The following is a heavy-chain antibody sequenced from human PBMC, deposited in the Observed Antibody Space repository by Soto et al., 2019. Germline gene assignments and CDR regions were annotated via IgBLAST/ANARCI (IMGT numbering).Heavy chain of an antibody. V-gene: IGHV3-23*01. D-gene: IGHD5-18*01. Sequence: EVQLLESGGGLVQPGGSLRLSCAASGFKFYSYAMNWVRQAPGKGLEWVSGIDGSAVGTYYAHSVKGRFAISRDNPGNTLYLQTHSLRVDDRAVYYCAKEGAWIHAKIDHWGQGNLVTVPS. J-gene: IGHJ4*02. CDR3: AKEGAWIHAKIDH. CDR1: GFKFYSYA. CDR2: IDGSAVGT.